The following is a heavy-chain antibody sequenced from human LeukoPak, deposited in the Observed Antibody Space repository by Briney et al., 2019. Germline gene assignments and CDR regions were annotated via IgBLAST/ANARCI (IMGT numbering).Heavy chain of an antibody. Sequence: GASVKVSCKASGYTFTSYYMHWVRQAPGQGLEWMGIINPSGGSTSYAQKFQGRVTMTRDTSTSTVYMELSSLRSEDTAVYYCARGDHSGSYRPYYYYYMDVWGKGTTVTVSS. CDR3: ARGDHSGSYRPYYYYYMDV. CDR2: INPSGGST. D-gene: IGHD1-26*01. CDR1: GYTFTSYY. J-gene: IGHJ6*03. V-gene: IGHV1-46*01.